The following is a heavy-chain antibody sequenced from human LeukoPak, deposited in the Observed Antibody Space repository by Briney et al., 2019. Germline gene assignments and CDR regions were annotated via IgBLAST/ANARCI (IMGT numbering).Heavy chain of an antibody. D-gene: IGHD3-10*01. V-gene: IGHV1-69*05. Sequence: SVKVSCKASGDSFGTYGITWVRQALGQGLEWVGGFNPIFGSAQYAQKFQGRVTITMDVSARTVYMELSSLRSEDTTIYYCARDFGSGVFDPWGQGTLVTVSS. J-gene: IGHJ5*02. CDR3: ARDFGSGVFDP. CDR2: FNPIFGSA. CDR1: GDSFGTYG.